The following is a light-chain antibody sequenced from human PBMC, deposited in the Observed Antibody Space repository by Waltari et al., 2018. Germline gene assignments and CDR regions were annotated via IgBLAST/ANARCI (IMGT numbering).Light chain of an antibody. J-gene: IGLJ2*01. V-gene: IGLV3-21*02. CDR1: NIGRKH. Sequence: SYVLTQPPSVSVAPGQTARITCGGDNIGRKHVHRYQQRPGQAPVLVVYDDADRPAGIPERFSGSNSENTATLTITRVEAGDEADYYCQLWDSSSDQVVFGGGTKLTVL. CDR2: DDA. CDR3: QLWDSSSDQVV.